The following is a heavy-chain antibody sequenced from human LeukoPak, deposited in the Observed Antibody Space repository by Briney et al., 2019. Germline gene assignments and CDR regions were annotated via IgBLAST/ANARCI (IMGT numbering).Heavy chain of an antibody. Sequence: GTSVKVSCKASGFTFTRSAIQWVRQAPGQGLEWMGGIIPIFGTANYAQKFQGRVTITADESTSTAYMELSSLRSEDTAVYYCAIILAENYYGSGSYYNGFDYWGQGTLVTVSS. V-gene: IGHV1-69*13. J-gene: IGHJ4*02. CDR2: IIPIFGTA. CDR3: AIILAENYYGSGSYYNGFDY. CDR1: GFTFTRSA. D-gene: IGHD3-10*01.